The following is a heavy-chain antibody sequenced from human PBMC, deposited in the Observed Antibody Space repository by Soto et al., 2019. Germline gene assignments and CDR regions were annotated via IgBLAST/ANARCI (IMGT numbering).Heavy chain of an antibody. D-gene: IGHD3-22*01. CDR2: IYPGDSDT. CDR1: GYSFTSYW. Sequence: GDSLKISCKGSGYSFTSYWIGWVRQMPGKGLEWMGIIYPGDSDTRYSPSFQGQVTISADKSISTAYLQWSSLKASDTAMYYCAIPAPYYYDSSLLLGDAFDIWGQGTMVTVS. V-gene: IGHV5-51*01. J-gene: IGHJ3*02. CDR3: AIPAPYYYDSSLLLGDAFDI.